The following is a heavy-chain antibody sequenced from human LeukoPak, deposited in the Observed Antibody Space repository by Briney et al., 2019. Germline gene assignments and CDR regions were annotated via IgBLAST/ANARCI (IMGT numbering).Heavy chain of an antibody. V-gene: IGHV4-39*01. CDR3: ARHRLEGDTFDI. CDR1: GFTVSSNY. J-gene: IGHJ3*02. CDR2: IYYNGDT. D-gene: IGHD3-3*01. Sequence: PGGSLRLSCAASGFTVSSNYMSWVRQAPGKGLEWIGSIYYNGDTYYSPSLKSRVTISVDTSRNQFALKLNSVTAADTAVYFCARHRLEGDTFDIWGQGTKVTVAS.